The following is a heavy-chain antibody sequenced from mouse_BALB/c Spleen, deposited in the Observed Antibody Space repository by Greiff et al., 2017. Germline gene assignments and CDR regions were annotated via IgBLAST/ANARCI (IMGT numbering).Heavy chain of an antibody. D-gene: IGHD2-1*01. Sequence: EVNLVESGGGLVQPGGSRKLSCAASGFTFSSFGMHWVRQAPEKGLEWVAYISSGSSTIYYADTVKGRFTISRDNPKNTLFLQMTSLRSEDTAMYYCARYYGNEGYAMDYWGQGTSVTVSS. CDR3: ARYYGNEGYAMDY. CDR1: GFTFSSFG. CDR2: ISSGSSTI. J-gene: IGHJ4*01. V-gene: IGHV5-17*02.